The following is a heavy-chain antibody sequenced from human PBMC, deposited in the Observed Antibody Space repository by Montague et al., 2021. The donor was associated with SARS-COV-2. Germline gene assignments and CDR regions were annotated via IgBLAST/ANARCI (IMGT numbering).Heavy chain of an antibody. V-gene: IGHV4-39*01. D-gene: IGHD1-1*01. CDR3: ARLMETYYYYYGMDV. CDR2: IYYSGST. CDR1: GGSIRSSSYY. Sequence: SETLSLTCTVSGGSIRSSSYYWGWIRQPPGTGLEWIGSIYYSGSTYCNPSLKSRVTISVDTSKNQFSLKLSSVTAADTAVYYCARLMETYYYYYGMDVWGQGTTVTLS. J-gene: IGHJ6*02.